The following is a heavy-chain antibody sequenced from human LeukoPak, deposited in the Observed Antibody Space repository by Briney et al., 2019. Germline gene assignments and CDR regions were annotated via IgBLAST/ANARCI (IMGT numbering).Heavy chain of an antibody. CDR3: ASCSSTSCYSFFDY. J-gene: IGHJ4*02. Sequence: GGSLRLSCAASGFTFSDYYMSWIRQAPGKGLEWVSYISSSGSTIYYADSVKGRFTISRDNAKNSLYLQMNSLRAEDTAVYYCASCSSTSCYSFFDYWGQGTLVTVSS. V-gene: IGHV3-11*04. CDR2: ISSSGSTI. D-gene: IGHD2-2*01. CDR1: GFTFSDYY.